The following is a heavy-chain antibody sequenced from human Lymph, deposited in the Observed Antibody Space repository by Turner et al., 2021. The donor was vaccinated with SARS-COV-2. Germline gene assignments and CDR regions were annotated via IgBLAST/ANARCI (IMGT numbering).Heavy chain of an antibody. CDR2: INWSGGSI. CDR1: GFTVDDYA. CDR3: AKDLAGTYYSSFDY. V-gene: IGHV3-9*01. J-gene: IGHJ4*02. D-gene: IGHD1-26*01. Sequence: EVQLVESRGGLVQPGRSLSLSCAASGFTVDDYAMHWVRQAPGKGLEWVSGINWSGGSIAYADSVKGRFTISRDNPKNSMYLQMNSLRAEDTAFYSCAKDLAGTYYSSFDYWGQGTLVTVSS.